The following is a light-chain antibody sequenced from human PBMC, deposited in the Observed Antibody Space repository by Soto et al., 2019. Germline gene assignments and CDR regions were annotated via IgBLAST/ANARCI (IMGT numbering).Light chain of an antibody. CDR1: QSVSSY. CDR3: QQYSKWPIT. Sequence: EIVLTQSPATLSFSPGERATLSCRASQSVSSYLAWYQQKPGQAPRLLIYGASTRATGIPARFSGSGSGTEFTLTISSLQSEDFAVYYCQQYSKWPITFGQGTRREIK. CDR2: GAS. J-gene: IGKJ5*01. V-gene: IGKV3-15*01.